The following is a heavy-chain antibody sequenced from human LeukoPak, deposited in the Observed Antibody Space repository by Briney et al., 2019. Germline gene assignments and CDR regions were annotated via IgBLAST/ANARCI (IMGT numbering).Heavy chain of an antibody. D-gene: IGHD6-6*01. V-gene: IGHV3-73*01. J-gene: IGHJ4*02. CDR3: STSSSDFGY. CDR2: IRNKANSYAT. Sequence: SGGSLRLSCAASGFTFSGSAMHWVRQASGKGLEWVGRIRNKANSYATTYAASVKGRFTISRDDSKNTAYLQMNSLKTEDTAVYYCSTSSSDFGYWGQGTLVTVSS. CDR1: GFTFSGSA.